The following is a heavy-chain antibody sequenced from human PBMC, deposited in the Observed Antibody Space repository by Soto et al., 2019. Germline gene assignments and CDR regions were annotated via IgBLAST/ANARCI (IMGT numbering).Heavy chain of an antibody. D-gene: IGHD6-19*01. V-gene: IGHV1-2*04. CDR3: ARDSSGWRNYYYYYGMDV. Sequence: GASVKVSCKASGYTFTGYYMHWVRQAPGQGLEWMGWINPNSGGTNYAQKFQGWVTMTRDTSISTAYMELSRLRPDDTAVYYCARDSSGWRNYYYYYGMDVWGQGTTVTVSS. CDR1: GYTFTGYY. J-gene: IGHJ6*02. CDR2: INPNSGGT.